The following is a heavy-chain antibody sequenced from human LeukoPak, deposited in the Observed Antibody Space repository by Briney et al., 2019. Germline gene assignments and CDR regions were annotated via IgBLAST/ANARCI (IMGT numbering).Heavy chain of an antibody. CDR3: ARGPYCSGGSCYARTFDY. CDR2: INHSGST. J-gene: IGHJ4*02. CDR1: GGSFSGYY. Sequence: PSETLSLTCAVYGGSFSGYYWSWIRQPSGKGLERIGEINHSGSTNYNPSLKSRVTISVDTSKNQFSLKLSSVTAADTAVYYCARGPYCSGGSCYARTFDYWGQGTLVTVSS. D-gene: IGHD2-15*01. V-gene: IGHV4-34*01.